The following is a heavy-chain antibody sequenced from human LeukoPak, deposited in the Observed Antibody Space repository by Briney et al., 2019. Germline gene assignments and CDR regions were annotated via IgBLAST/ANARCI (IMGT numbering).Heavy chain of an antibody. CDR2: IIVMGGST. J-gene: IGHJ3*02. CDR1: GFTFSSYA. D-gene: IGHD3-10*01. V-gene: IGHV3-23*01. Sequence: GGSLRLSCAASGFTFSSYAMSWVRQAQGRGRGWASPIIVMGGSTYYADSVKGRFTISRDNSKNTLYLQMNSLRAEDTAVYYCAKGRGPVLLWFGEIDAFDIWGQGTMVTVSS. CDR3: AKGRGPVLLWFGEIDAFDI.